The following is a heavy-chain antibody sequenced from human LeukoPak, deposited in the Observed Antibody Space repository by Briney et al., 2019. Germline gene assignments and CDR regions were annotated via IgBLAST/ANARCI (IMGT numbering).Heavy chain of an antibody. J-gene: IGHJ4*02. CDR3: ARDRIVQAFDI. D-gene: IGHD2/OR15-2a*01. V-gene: IGHV3-21*01. Sequence: GGSLRLSCAASGFTFSSYSMNWVRQAPGKGLEWVSSISSSSSYIYYADSVKGRFTISRDNAKNSLYLQMNSLRAEDTAVYYCARDRIVQAFDIWGQGTLVTVSS. CDR2: ISSSSSYI. CDR1: GFTFSSYS.